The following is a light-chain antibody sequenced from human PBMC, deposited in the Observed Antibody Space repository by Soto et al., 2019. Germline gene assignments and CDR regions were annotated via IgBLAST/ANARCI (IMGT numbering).Light chain of an antibody. CDR2: YDN. CDR3: APRDLRSNRTL. CDR1: SSNIGNNA. J-gene: IGLJ1*01. V-gene: IGLV1-36*01. Sequence: QAVLTQPPSVSEAPRQRVTISCSGSSSNIGNNAVNWYQQLPGKAPKLLMFYDNLLPSGVSDRFSGSKSGTSASLAISGLQSEDVADYYCAPRDLRSNRTLLGTGPK.